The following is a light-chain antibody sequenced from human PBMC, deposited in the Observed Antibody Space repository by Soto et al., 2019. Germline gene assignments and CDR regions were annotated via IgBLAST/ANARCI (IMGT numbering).Light chain of an antibody. V-gene: IGKV1-39*01. CDR1: QSIDGY. CDR2: AVS. CDR3: QQTYSTPLYT. Sequence: EIQMTQSPSSLSASVGERVTITCRASQSIDGYLNWYQQKPGKAPKLLIYAVSNLQSGVPSRFSGSGSVTDFSLTVSSLQPEDSATYYCQQTYSTPLYTFGQGTKLEIK. J-gene: IGKJ2*01.